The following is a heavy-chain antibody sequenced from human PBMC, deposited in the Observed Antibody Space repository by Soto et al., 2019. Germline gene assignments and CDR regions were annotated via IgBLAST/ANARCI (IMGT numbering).Heavy chain of an antibody. CDR3: ARDLQQLVRVGYYYYGMDV. J-gene: IGHJ6*02. D-gene: IGHD6-13*01. CDR1: GGSISSYY. V-gene: IGHV4-4*07. CDR2: IYTSGST. Sequence: SETLSLTCTVSGGSISSYYWSWIRQPAGKGLEWIGRIYTSGSTNYNPSLKSRVTMSVDTSKNQFSLKLSSVTAADTAVYYCARDLQQLVRVGYYYYGMDVWGQGTTVTAP.